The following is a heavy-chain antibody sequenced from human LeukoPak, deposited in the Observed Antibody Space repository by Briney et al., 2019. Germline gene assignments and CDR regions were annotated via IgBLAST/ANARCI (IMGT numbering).Heavy chain of an antibody. CDR2: IRYDGSNK. J-gene: IGHJ4*02. Sequence: PGGSLRLSCAASEFTFSSYGMHWVRQAPGKGLEWVAFIRYDGSNKYYADSVKGRFTISRDNSKNTLYLQMNSLRAEDTAVYYCARAPTVLVGYCSSSSCQADYWGQGTLVTVSS. CDR1: EFTFSSYG. V-gene: IGHV3-30*02. CDR3: ARAPTVLVGYCSSSSCQADY. D-gene: IGHD2-2*01.